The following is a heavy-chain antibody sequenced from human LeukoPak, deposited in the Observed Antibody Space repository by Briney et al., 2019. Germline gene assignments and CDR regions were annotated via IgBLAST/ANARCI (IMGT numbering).Heavy chain of an antibody. V-gene: IGHV3-66*01. CDR1: GFTVSSNY. Sequence: PGGSLRLSCAASGFTVSSNYMSWVRQAPGKGLEWVSVIYSGGTTYYADSVKGRFTISRDNSKNTLHLQMNSLRAEDTAIYYCARIPHPTYYFDYWGQGTLVTVSS. J-gene: IGHJ4*02. CDR2: IYSGGTT. CDR3: ARIPHPTYYFDY.